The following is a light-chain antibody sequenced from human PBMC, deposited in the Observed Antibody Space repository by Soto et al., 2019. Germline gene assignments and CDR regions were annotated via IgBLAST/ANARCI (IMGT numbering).Light chain of an antibody. CDR1: QSVSSS. CDR2: SAS. J-gene: IGKJ2*01. V-gene: IGKV3-15*01. Sequence: EVVMTQSPATLSVFPGERVTLSCRASQSVSSSLAWYQQKPGQAPRLLIYSASTRATGIPTRFSGSGSGTEFTLTISSLESEDFAFYYRQQNIYGYTFGQGTKLEIK. CDR3: QQNIYGYT.